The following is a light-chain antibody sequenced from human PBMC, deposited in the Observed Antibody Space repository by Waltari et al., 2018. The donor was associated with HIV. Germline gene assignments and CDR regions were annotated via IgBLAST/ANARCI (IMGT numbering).Light chain of an antibody. CDR3: SSYTSSSTQV. CDR1: SSDVGGYNY. Sequence: QSALTQPASVSGSPGQSITIPCTGTSSDVGGYNYVFLYQQHPGKAPKLMIYEVTNRPSGVSNRFSGSKSGNTASLTISGLQAEDEADYYCSSYTSSSTQVFGTGTKVTVL. J-gene: IGLJ1*01. CDR2: EVT. V-gene: IGLV2-14*01.